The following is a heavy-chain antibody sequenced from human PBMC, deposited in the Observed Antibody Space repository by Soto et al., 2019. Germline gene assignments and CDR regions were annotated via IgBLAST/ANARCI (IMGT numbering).Heavy chain of an antibody. CDR1: GFTFSSYA. J-gene: IGHJ5*02. CDR2: ISGSGGST. D-gene: IGHD3-10*01. V-gene: IGHV3-23*01. CDR3: AKGFLLLWFGEPQRFDP. Sequence: PGGSLRLSCAASGFTFSSYAMSWVRQAPGKGLEWVSAISGSGGSTYYADSVKGRFTISRDNSKNTLYLQMNSLRAEDTAVYYCAKGFLLLWFGEPQRFDPWGQGTLVTVSS.